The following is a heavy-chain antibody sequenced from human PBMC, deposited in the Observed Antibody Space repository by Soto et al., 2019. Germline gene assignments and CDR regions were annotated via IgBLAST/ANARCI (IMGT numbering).Heavy chain of an antibody. V-gene: IGHV4-59*08. CDR1: GGSIRDYY. CDR3: ARLGGHYQAFDS. Sequence: SETLSLTCTVSGGSIRDYYWGRIRQSPGKGLEWIGYIYYTGTTKYNPSLKSRVTISVDSSKNQFSLKLDSVTAADTAVYYCARLGGHYQAFDSWGQGTLVTVSS. J-gene: IGHJ4*02. CDR2: IYYTGTT. D-gene: IGHD3-22*01.